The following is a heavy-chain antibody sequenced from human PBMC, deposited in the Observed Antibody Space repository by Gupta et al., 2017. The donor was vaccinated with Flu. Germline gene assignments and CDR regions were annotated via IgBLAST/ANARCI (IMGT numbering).Heavy chain of an antibody. CDR3: AKGGLGSSGSRNWFDP. D-gene: IGHD6-19*01. Sequence: EEQLLESGGGLVQPGGSLRLSCAASGFTFSSYVMRWVRQAPGKGLEWVAAISASGGGTYYADSVKGRFTISRDNSKNTIYLQMNSLRAEDTAVYYCAKGGLGSSGSRNWFDPWGQGTLVTVSS. V-gene: IGHV3-23*01. CDR2: ISASGGGT. CDR1: GFTFSSYV. J-gene: IGHJ5*02.